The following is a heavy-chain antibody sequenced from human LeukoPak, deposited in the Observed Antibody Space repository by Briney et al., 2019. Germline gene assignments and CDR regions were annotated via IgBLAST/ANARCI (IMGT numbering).Heavy chain of an antibody. Sequence: PSQTLSLTCTVSGGSISSDDYYWSWIRQPPGKGLEWIGYIYYSGSTYYNPSLKSRVTISVDTSKNQFSLKLSSVTAADTAVYYCARVVPAALRPYYYMDVWGKGTTVTVSS. CDR1: GGSISSDDYY. CDR3: ARVVPAALRPYYYMDV. CDR2: IYYSGST. V-gene: IGHV4-30-4*08. J-gene: IGHJ6*03. D-gene: IGHD2-2*01.